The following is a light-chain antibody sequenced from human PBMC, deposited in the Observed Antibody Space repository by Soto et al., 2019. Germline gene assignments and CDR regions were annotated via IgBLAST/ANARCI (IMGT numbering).Light chain of an antibody. CDR3: QQAISLPIT. CDR1: QGISTY. J-gene: IGKJ5*01. CDR2: AAS. V-gene: IGKV1-12*01. Sequence: DIQMTQPPSSVSASIGDRVSITCRASQGISTYLGWYQQKPGKAPKLLIYAASSLQTGVPSRFSGSGSGTDFTLTISSLQPEDFGTYYCQQAISLPITFGQGTRLEI.